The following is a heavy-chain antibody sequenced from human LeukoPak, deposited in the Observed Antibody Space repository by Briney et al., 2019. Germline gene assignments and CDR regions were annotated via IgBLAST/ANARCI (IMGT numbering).Heavy chain of an antibody. V-gene: IGHV4-30-2*01. J-gene: IGHJ3*02. D-gene: IGHD1-14*01. CDR1: GGSISSGGYY. Sequence: SQTLSLTCTVSGGSISSGGYYWSWIRQPPGKGLEWIGYIYHSGSTYYNPSLKSRVTISVDRSKNQFSLKLSSVTAADTAVYYCARRGPRKGDAFDIWGQGTMVTVSS. CDR3: ARRGPRKGDAFDI. CDR2: IYHSGST.